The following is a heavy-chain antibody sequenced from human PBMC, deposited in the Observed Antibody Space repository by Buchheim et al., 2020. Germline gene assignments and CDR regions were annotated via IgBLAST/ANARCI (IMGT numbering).Heavy chain of an antibody. D-gene: IGHD5-18*01. V-gene: IGHV3-30*18. Sequence: QVQLVESGGGVVQPGRSLRLSCAASGFTFSSYGMHWVRQAPGKGLEWVAVISYDGSNKYYADSVKGRFTIPRDNSKNTLYFQMNSLRAEDTAVYYCAKYEGYDYGPFDSWGQGTL. J-gene: IGHJ4*02. CDR3: AKYEGYDYGPFDS. CDR2: ISYDGSNK. CDR1: GFTFSSYG.